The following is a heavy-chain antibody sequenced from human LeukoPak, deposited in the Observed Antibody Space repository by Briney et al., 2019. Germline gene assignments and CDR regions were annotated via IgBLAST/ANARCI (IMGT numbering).Heavy chain of an antibody. CDR1: GFTFDDYG. CDR2: INWNGGST. V-gene: IGHV3-20*04. D-gene: IGHD3-3*01. Sequence: PGGSLRLSCAASGFTFDDYGMSWVRQAPGKGLEWVSGINWNGGSTGYADSVKGRFTISRDNAKNSMYLQMNSLIAEDTAVYYCAKDTPRTSIFGVVRRIFDAFDIWGQGTMVTVSS. J-gene: IGHJ3*02. CDR3: AKDTPRTSIFGVVRRIFDAFDI.